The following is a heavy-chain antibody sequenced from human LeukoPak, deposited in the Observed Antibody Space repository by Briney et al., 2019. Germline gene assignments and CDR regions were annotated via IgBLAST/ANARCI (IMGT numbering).Heavy chain of an antibody. CDR1: GYTFTGYY. J-gene: IGHJ5*02. D-gene: IGHD4-17*01. CDR3: ARGGGDYGNWFDP. Sequence: ASVKVSCKASGYTFTGYYMHWVRQAPGQGLEWMGWINPNSGGTNYAQKFQGRVTMTRDTSISTAYMEPSRLRSDDTAVYYCARGGGDYGNWFDPWGQGTLVTVSS. V-gene: IGHV1-2*02. CDR2: INPNSGGT.